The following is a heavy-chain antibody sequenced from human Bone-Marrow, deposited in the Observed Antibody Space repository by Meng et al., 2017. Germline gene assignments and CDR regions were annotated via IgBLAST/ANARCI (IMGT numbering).Heavy chain of an antibody. J-gene: IGHJ4*02. CDR2: INPNSGGT. D-gene: IGHD4-23*01. Sequence: ASVKVSCKASGYTFTGYYMHWVRQAPGQGLEWMGRINPNSGGTNYAQKFQGRVTMTRDTSISTAYMELGRLRSDDTAVYYCAMEGHGGNSGTADIRGYFDYWGQGTLVTVSS. CDR3: AMEGHGGNSGTADIRGYFDY. CDR1: GYTFTGYY. V-gene: IGHV1-2*06.